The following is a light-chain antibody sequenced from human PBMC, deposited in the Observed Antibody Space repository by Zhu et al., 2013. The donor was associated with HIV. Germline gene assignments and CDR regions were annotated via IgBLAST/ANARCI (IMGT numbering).Light chain of an antibody. V-gene: IGLV2-14*01. CDR2: EVS. J-gene: IGLJ3*02. CDR3: SSYTSSRTLV. Sequence: QSALTQPPSASGSPGQSVTISCTGTGSDVGNYRFVSWYQQHPSKAPKLIIYEVSNRPSGVSNRFSGSKSGNTASLTISGLQAEDEADYYCSSYTSSRTLVFGGGTKLTVL. CDR1: GSDVGNYRF.